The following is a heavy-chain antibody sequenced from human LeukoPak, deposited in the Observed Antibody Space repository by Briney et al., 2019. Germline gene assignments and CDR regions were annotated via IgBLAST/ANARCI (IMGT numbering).Heavy chain of an antibody. J-gene: IGHJ6*03. CDR3: ASFYCSGGSCYQYYYYYYMDV. D-gene: IGHD2-15*01. Sequence: SETLSLTCTVSGGSISGSPYYWGWIRQPPGKGREWIGTIYYSGSTYYNPSSSLKSRVTILVDASKNQFSLKLSSVTAADTAVYYCASFYCSGGSCYQYYYYYYMDVWGKGTTVTISS. V-gene: IGHV4-39*01. CDR1: GGSISGSPYY. CDR2: IYYSGST.